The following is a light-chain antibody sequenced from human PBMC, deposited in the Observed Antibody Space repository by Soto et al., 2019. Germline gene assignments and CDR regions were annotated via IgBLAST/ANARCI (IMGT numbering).Light chain of an antibody. Sequence: VITQSPGTLSSSPLAVSALSCSASQSVSNNYLAWYQQKPGQAPRLLIYDAYNRATGIPPRFSGSGSGTDFTLTISSLEPQDSAVYYCQQRNMWPITFGQGTRLEI. J-gene: IGKJ5*01. CDR1: QSVSNNY. V-gene: IGKV3D-20*02. CDR2: DAY. CDR3: QQRNMWPIT.